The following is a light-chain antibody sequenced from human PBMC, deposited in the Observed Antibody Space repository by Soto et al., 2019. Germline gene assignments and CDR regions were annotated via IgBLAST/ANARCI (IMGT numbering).Light chain of an antibody. CDR3: QQYDNLSLS. J-gene: IGKJ4*01. CDR2: DAS. V-gene: IGKV1-33*01. Sequence: DIQMTQSPSSLSASVGDRVTITCQARQDISNYLNWYQHKPGKAPKLLIYDASILETRVPSRFSGSGSGTDFTFPISSVHPEDIATYYCQQYDNLSLSFGGGTKMEIK. CDR1: QDISNY.